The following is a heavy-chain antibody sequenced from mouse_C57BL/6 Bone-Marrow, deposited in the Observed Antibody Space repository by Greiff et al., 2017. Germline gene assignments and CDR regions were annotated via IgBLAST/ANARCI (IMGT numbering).Heavy chain of an antibody. V-gene: IGHV1-64*01. D-gene: IGHD1-2*01. CDR1: GYTFTSYW. CDR2: IHPNSGST. Sequence: QVQLKQPGAELVKPGASVKLSCKASGYTFTSYWMHWVKQRPGQGLEWIGMIHPNSGSTNYNEKFKSKATLTVDKSSSTAYMQLSSLTSEDSAVYYCARYPHYYGYAMDYWGQGTSVTVSS. CDR3: ARYPHYYGYAMDY. J-gene: IGHJ4*01.